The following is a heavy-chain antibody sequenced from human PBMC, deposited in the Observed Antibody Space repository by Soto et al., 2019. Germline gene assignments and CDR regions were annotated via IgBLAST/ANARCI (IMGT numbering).Heavy chain of an antibody. V-gene: IGHV4-31*01. CDR1: GGSISSGGYY. Sequence: QVQLQESGPGLVKPSQTLSLTCTVSGGSISSGGYYWSWIRQHPGKGLEWIGYIYYSGSTYYNPSLNSQVSTSEDTSKMQFAQKLSSATAVDTAVYYCARSPDATVTAFDYWCQGTLVTVSS. CDR2: IYYSGST. CDR3: ARSPDATVTAFDY. J-gene: IGHJ4*02. D-gene: IGHD4-17*01.